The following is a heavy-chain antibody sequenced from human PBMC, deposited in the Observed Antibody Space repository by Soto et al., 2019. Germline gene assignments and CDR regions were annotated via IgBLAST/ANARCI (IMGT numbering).Heavy chain of an antibody. J-gene: IGHJ4*02. CDR1: GFTFSDYY. CDR3: ASNYDFWSDEPV. CDR2: ISDSSSSYT. Sequence: GGSLRLSCAASGFTFSDYYMSWIRQAPGKGLEWVSSISDSSSSYTNYADSVKGRFTISRDNAKNSLYLQMNSLRAEDTAVYYCASNYDFWSDEPVWGPGTLVTVS. D-gene: IGHD3-3*01. V-gene: IGHV3-11*06.